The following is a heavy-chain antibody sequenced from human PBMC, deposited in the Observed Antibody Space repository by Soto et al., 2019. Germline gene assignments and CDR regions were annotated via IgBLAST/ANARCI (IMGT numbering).Heavy chain of an antibody. V-gene: IGHV3-66*01. J-gene: IGHJ5*02. CDR3: ARVGADYYTGFAP. Sequence: EVQLVESGGGLVQPGGSLRLSCAASGFTVSSNYMSWVRQAPGKGLEWVSVIYSGGSTYYADSVKGRFTISRDNSKNTLYLQMNSLRAADTAVYYGARVGADYYTGFAPWGQGTLVTVSS. D-gene: IGHD3-10*01. CDR2: IYSGGST. CDR1: GFTVSSNY.